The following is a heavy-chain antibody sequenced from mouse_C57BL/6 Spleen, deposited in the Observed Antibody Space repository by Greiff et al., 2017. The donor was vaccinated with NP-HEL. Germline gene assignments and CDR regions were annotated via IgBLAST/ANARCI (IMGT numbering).Heavy chain of an antibody. D-gene: IGHD1-1*01. Sequence: EVQLQQSGPVLVKPGASVKMSCKASGYTFTDYYMNWVKQSHGKSLEWIGVINPYNGGTSYNQKFKGKATLTVDKSSSTAYMELNSLTSEDSAVYYCARWGGLYYGSSYDAYWGQGTLVTVSA. CDR1: GYTFTDYY. V-gene: IGHV1-19*01. CDR3: ARWGGLYYGSSYDAY. J-gene: IGHJ3*01. CDR2: INPYNGGT.